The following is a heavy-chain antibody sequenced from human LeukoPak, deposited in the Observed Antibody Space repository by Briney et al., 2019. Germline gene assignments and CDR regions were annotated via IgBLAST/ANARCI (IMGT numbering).Heavy chain of an antibody. J-gene: IGHJ4*02. CDR2: IYYSGST. V-gene: IGHV4-59*08. CDR1: GGXMNSCY. Sequence: SETLSLTCIVSGGXMNSCYCSWIRQSPGKGLEWIGYIYYSGSTNYNPSLKSRVTISVDTSKNQFSLKLSSVTAADTAVYYCARHVWLQPFDYWGQGTLVTVSS. CDR3: ARHVWLQPFDY. D-gene: IGHD3-9*01.